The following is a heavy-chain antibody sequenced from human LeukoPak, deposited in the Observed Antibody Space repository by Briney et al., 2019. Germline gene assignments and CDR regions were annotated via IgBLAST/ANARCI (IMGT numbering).Heavy chain of an antibody. CDR3: AKDFRQLERRDY. Sequence: GGSLRLSCAASGFTFSSYGMHWVRQAPGKGLEWVAFIRYDGSNKYYADSVKGRFTISRDNSKNTLYLQMNSLRAEDTAVYYCAKDFRQLERRDYWGQGTLVTVSS. CDR1: GFTFSSYG. V-gene: IGHV3-30*02. D-gene: IGHD1-1*01. CDR2: IRYDGSNK. J-gene: IGHJ4*02.